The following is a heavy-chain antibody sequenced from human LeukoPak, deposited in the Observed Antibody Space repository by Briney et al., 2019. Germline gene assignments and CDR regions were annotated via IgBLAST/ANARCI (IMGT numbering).Heavy chain of an antibody. CDR2: IYYSGST. Sequence: PSQTLSLTCTVSGGSISSGGYSWSWIRQHPGKGLEWIGYIYYSGSTYYNPSLKSRVTISVDTSKNQFSLKLSSVTAADTAVYYCARVRLNWYFDLGGRGTLVTVSS. V-gene: IGHV4-31*03. J-gene: IGHJ2*01. CDR1: GGSISSGGYS. CDR3: ARVRLNWYFDL.